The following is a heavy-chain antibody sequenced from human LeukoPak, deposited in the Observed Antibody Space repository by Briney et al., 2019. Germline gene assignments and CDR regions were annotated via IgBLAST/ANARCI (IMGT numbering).Heavy chain of an antibody. CDR1: GYSISSGYY. D-gene: IGHD4-11*01. CDR2: IYHSGST. Sequence: TSETLSLTCTVSGYSISSGYYWGWIRQPPGKGLEWIGSIYHSGSTYYNPTLKSRVTISVDTSKNQFSLKLSSVTAADTAVYYCASLTTTHYYFDYWGQGTLVTVSS. V-gene: IGHV4-38-2*02. J-gene: IGHJ4*02. CDR3: ASLTTTHYYFDY.